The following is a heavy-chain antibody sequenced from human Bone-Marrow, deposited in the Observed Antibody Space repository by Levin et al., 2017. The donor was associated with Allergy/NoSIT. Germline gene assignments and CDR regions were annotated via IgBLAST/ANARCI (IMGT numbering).Heavy chain of an antibody. J-gene: IGHJ6*02. CDR2: IKSKTDGGTT. Sequence: GESLKISCAASGFTFSNAWMSWVRQAPGKGLEWVGRIKSKTDGGTTDYAAPVKGRFTISRDDSKNTLYLQMNSLKTEDTAVYYCTTDLAQMSPRSGYYYYYGMDVWGQGTTVTVSS. CDR3: TTDLAQMSPRSGYYYYYGMDV. V-gene: IGHV3-15*01. D-gene: IGHD1-26*01. CDR1: GFTFSNAW.